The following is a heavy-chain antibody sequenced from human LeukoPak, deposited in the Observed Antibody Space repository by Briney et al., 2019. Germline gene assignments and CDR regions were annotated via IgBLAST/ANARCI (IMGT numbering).Heavy chain of an antibody. CDR2: INHSGST. D-gene: IGHD3-10*01. J-gene: IGHJ4*02. CDR1: GGSFSGYY. V-gene: IGHV4-34*01. CDR3: ARAARRFGDCFDY. Sequence: SETLSLTCAVYGGSFSGYYWSWIRQPPGKVLEWIGEINHSGSTNYNPSLKSRVTISVDTSKNQFSLKLSSVTAADTAVYYCARAARRFGDCFDYWGQGTLVTVSS.